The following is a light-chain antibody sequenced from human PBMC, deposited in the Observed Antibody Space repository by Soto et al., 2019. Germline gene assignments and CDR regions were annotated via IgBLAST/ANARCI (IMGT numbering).Light chain of an antibody. Sequence: DIQMTQSPPSLSASVGDRVTITCRASQSIGVFLNWYQVRPGRAPKLLIHVASSLQTGAPSRFSGSGSGTDFTLTISSLQPEDFATYYCHQTYANPWTFGRGTKVEIK. CDR3: HQTYANPWT. V-gene: IGKV1-39*01. J-gene: IGKJ1*01. CDR2: VAS. CDR1: QSIGVF.